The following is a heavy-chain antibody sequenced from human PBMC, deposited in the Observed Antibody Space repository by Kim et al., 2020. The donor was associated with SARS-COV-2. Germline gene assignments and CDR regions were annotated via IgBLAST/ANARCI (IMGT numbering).Heavy chain of an antibody. CDR3: AKDRGGYCSSTSCYYYYYMDV. J-gene: IGHJ6*03. Sequence: AISGSGGSTYYADSVKGRFTISRDNSKNTLYLQMNSLRAEDTAVYYCAKDRGGYCSSTSCYYYYYMDVWGKGTTVTVSS. V-gene: IGHV3-23*01. D-gene: IGHD2-2*01. CDR2: ISGSGGST.